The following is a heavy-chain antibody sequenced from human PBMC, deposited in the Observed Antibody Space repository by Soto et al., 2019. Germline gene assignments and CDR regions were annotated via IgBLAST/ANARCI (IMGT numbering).Heavy chain of an antibody. Sequence: QVQLVESGGGVVQPGRSLRLSCAASGFTFSSYGMHWVRQAPGKGLEWVAVIWYDGSNKYYADSVKGRFTISRDNSKNTLYLQMNSLRAEDTAVYYCARGCVARPYYYGMDVWGQGTTVTVSS. CDR2: IWYDGSNK. CDR3: ARGCVARPYYYGMDV. CDR1: GFTFSSYG. D-gene: IGHD6-6*01. V-gene: IGHV3-33*01. J-gene: IGHJ6*02.